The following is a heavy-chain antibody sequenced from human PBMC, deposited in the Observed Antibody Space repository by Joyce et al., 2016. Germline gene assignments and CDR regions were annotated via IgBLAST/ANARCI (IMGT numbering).Heavy chain of an antibody. CDR1: GASVSSGGYS. V-gene: IGHV4-30-2*01. J-gene: IGHJ4*02. Sequence: QLQLQESGSGLVKPSQTLSLTCAFSGASVSSGGYSWSWIRQPPGKGLEWIGYIYHNASTYYNPSLKSRVTISVDRSKNQFSLKLASVTAADTAVYYCASGFNFKGRSFFDYWGQGALVTVSS. CDR3: ASGFNFKGRSFFDY. D-gene: IGHD3-10*01. CDR2: IYHNAST.